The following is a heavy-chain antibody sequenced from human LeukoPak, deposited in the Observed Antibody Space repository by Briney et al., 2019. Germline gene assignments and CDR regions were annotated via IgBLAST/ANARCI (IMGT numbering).Heavy chain of an antibody. D-gene: IGHD2/OR15-2a*01. CDR1: GFTFSSYA. V-gene: IGHV3-23*01. CDR2: ISGSGGST. J-gene: IGHJ5*02. Sequence: GGSLRLSCAASGFTFSSYAMSWVRQAPGKGLEWVSAISGSGGSTYYADSVKGRFTISRDNSKNTLYLQMNSLRAEDTAVYYCARDFYASGFYFWFDPWGQGMLVTVSS. CDR3: ARDFYASGFYFWFDP.